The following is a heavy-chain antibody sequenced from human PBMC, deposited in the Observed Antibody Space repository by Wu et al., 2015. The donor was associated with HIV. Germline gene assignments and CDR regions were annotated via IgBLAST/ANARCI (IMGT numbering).Heavy chain of an antibody. CDR1: GYNFIDNY. CDR3: TKDYGIVGSTLPEYFQH. Sequence: QVQLMQSGAEVKKPGASVKVSCKTSGYNFIDNYIHWVRQAPGQGFEWMGWINPNSGGSRSPQKFQGRVSMTRDTSVNTVYLELTRLQFDDTAIYYCTKDYGIVGSTLPEYFQHWGQGTLVTVSS. CDR2: INPNSGGS. V-gene: IGHV1-2*02. J-gene: IGHJ1*01. D-gene: IGHD1-26*01.